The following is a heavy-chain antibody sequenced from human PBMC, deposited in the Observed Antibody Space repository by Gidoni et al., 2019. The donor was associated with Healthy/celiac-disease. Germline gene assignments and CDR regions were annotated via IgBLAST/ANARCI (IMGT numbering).Heavy chain of an antibody. V-gene: IGHV3-11*01. CDR1: GFTFRDSY. CDR2: ISSSGSTI. J-gene: IGHJ6*02. D-gene: IGHD2-15*01. CDR3: ARDGIVVVAATTRYYYYGMDV. Sequence: QVQLVESGGGLVKPGGSLRLSCAASGFTFRDSYMSWIRQAPGKGLEWVSYISSSGSTIYYTDSVKGRFTISRDNAKNSLYLQMNSLRAEDTAVYYCARDGIVVVAATTRYYYYGMDVWGQGTTVTVSS.